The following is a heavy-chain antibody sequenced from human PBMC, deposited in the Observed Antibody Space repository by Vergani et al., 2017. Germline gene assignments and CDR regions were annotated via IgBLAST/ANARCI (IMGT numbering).Heavy chain of an antibody. Sequence: QVQLVESGGGVVQPGRSLRLSCAASGFTFSSYAMHWVRQAPGKGLVWVAVISYDGSNKYYADSVKGRFTISRDNSKNTLYLQMNSLRAEDTAVYYCARDRGGDSSFSYYYMDVWGKGTTVTVSS. CDR3: ARDRGGDSSFSYYYMDV. V-gene: IGHV3-30*04. CDR1: GFTFSSYA. D-gene: IGHD6-13*01. CDR2: ISYDGSNK. J-gene: IGHJ6*03.